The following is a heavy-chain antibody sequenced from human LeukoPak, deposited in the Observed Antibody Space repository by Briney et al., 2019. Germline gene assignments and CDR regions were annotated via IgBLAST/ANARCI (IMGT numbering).Heavy chain of an antibody. CDR2: IYHSGST. D-gene: IGHD3-10*01. Sequence: SETLSLTCTVSGYSISSGYYWGWIRQPPGKGLEWIGSIYHSGSTYYNPSLKSRVTISVDTSKNQFSLKLSSVTAADTAVYYCARSSRVRGVITNYYYYYMDVWGKGTTVTISS. V-gene: IGHV4-38-2*02. J-gene: IGHJ6*03. CDR3: ARSSRVRGVITNYYYYYMDV. CDR1: GYSISSGYY.